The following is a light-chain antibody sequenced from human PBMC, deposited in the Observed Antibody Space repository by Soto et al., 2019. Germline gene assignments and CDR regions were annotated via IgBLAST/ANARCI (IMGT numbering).Light chain of an antibody. Sequence: LILTQSPGTLSLSPGERATLSCRASESVRNNSLAWYQQHPGQAPRLLIFGASSRATGIPDRFTGTGSGADFTLTISRLEPDDSAVYFCQHRGYGAHTFGQGTKLEIK. CDR2: GAS. CDR3: QHRGYGAHT. V-gene: IGKV3-20*01. J-gene: IGKJ2*01. CDR1: ESVRNNS.